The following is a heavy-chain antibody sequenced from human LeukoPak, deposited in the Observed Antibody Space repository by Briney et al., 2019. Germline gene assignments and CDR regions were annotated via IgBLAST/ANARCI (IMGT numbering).Heavy chain of an antibody. Sequence: SGGSLRLSCAASGFTFSSYAMSWVRQAPGKGLEWVSAISGSGGSTSYADSVKGRFTSSRDNSKNTLYLQMNSLRAEDTAVYYCAKDRGGYSGYDYDYWGQGTLVTVSS. D-gene: IGHD5-12*01. CDR3: AKDRGGYSGYDYDY. CDR2: ISGSGGST. V-gene: IGHV3-23*01. J-gene: IGHJ4*02. CDR1: GFTFSSYA.